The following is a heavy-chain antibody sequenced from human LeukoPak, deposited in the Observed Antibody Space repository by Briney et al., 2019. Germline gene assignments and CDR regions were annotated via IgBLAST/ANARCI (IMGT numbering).Heavy chain of an antibody. CDR3: ARAKSSYHYDMDV. D-gene: IGHD3-10*01. CDR1: GFTVSSNY. V-gene: IGHV3-66*01. J-gene: IGHJ6*02. Sequence: GGSLRLSCAASGFTVSSNYMSWVRQAPGKGLEWVSVIHTGGTTYYADSVKGRFTISRDNSKNTLYLQMNSLRAEDTAVYYCARAKSSYHYDMDVWGQGTTVTVSS. CDR2: IHTGGTT.